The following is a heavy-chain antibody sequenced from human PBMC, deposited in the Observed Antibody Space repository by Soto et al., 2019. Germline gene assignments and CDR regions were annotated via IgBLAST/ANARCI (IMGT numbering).Heavy chain of an antibody. V-gene: IGHV2-26*01. CDR2: IFSNDEK. CDR3: ARTPHIAADDPYGMDV. J-gene: IGHJ6*02. D-gene: IGHD6-6*01. Sequence: VSGPTLVNPTETLTLTCTVSGFSLSNARMGVSWIRQPPGKALEWLAHIFSNDEKSYSTSLKSRLTISKDTSKSQVVLTMTNMDPVDTATYYCARTPHIAADDPYGMDVWGQGTTVTVSS. CDR1: GFSLSNARMG.